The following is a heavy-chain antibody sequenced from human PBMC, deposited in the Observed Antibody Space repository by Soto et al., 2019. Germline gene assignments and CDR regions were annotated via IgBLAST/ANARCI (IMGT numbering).Heavy chain of an antibody. CDR3: ARDSRVGSKTTVTTLGY. J-gene: IGHJ4*02. Sequence: QVQLVQSGAEVKKPGASVKVSCKASGYTFTGYYMHWVRQAPGQGLEWMGWINPNSGGTNYAQKFQGWVTMTRDTSISTAYMELSRRRSDDTAVYYCARDSRVGSKTTVTTLGYWGQGTLVTVSS. V-gene: IGHV1-2*04. CDR1: GYTFTGYY. D-gene: IGHD4-17*01. CDR2: INPNSGGT.